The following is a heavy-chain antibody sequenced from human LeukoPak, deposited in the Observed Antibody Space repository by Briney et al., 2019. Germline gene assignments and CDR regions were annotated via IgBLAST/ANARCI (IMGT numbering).Heavy chain of an antibody. Sequence: GGSLKPSCAAPGFTFSSFAMSWVRQAPGKGLEWVPAISGSGGSTYYADSVKGRFTISRDNSKNTLYLQMNSLRAEDTAVYYCAKDSEIAVAGTTDYWGQGTLVTVSS. J-gene: IGHJ4*02. CDR2: ISGSGGST. CDR3: AKDSEIAVAGTTDY. V-gene: IGHV3-23*01. CDR1: GFTFSSFA. D-gene: IGHD6-19*01.